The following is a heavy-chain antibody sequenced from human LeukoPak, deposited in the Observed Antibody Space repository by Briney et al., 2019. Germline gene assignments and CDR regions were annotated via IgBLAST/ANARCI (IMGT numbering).Heavy chain of an antibody. D-gene: IGHD3-16*02. V-gene: IGHV3-30*18. J-gene: IGHJ4*02. CDR3: AKGRDDYVWGSYRELAY. CDR2: ISYDGSNK. Sequence: PGGSLRLSCAASGFTFSSYGMHWVRQAPGKGLEWVAVISYDGSNKYYADSVKGRFTISRDNSKNTLYLQMNSLRAEDTAVYYCAKGRDDYVWGSYRELAYWGQGTLVTVSS. CDR1: GFTFSSYG.